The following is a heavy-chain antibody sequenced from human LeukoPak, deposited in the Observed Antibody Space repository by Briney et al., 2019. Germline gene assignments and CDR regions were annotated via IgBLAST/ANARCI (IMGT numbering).Heavy chain of an antibody. CDR2: ISAYNGNT. V-gene: IGHV1-18*01. Sequence: ASVEASCKASGYTFTSYGISWVRQAPGQGLEWMGWISAYNGNTNYAQKLQGRVTMTTDTSTSTAYMELRSLRSDDTAVYYCARAEAYCSSTSCYLGDYWGQGTLVTVSS. CDR3: ARAEAYCSSTSCYLGDY. D-gene: IGHD2-2*01. J-gene: IGHJ4*02. CDR1: GYTFTSYG.